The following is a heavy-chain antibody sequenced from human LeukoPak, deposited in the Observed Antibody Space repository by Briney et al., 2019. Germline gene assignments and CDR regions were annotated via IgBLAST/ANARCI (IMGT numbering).Heavy chain of an antibody. CDR1: GYTFTSYA. D-gene: IGHD3-22*01. CDR3: ASPEYYYDSSGYYY. CDR2: IIPILGIA. V-gene: IGHV1-69*04. J-gene: IGHJ4*02. Sequence: ASVKVSCKASGYTFTSYAMNWVRQAPGQGLEWMGRIIPILGIANYAQKFQGRVTITADKSTSTAYMELSSLRSEDTAVYYCASPEYYYDSSGYYYWGQGTLVTVSS.